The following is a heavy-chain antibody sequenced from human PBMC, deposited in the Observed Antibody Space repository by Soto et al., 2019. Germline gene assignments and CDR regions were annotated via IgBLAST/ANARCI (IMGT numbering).Heavy chain of an antibody. CDR2: ITVYSGNT. Sequence: GASVKVSCKASGYTFSSFGINWVRQAPGQGLEWMGWITVYSGNTEYAQKLQGRVTMTTDTSTSTAYMELRSLRSDATAVYYCARESSSSCHDYWGQGTLDTVSP. CDR1: GYTFSSFG. J-gene: IGHJ4*02. D-gene: IGHD6-13*01. CDR3: ARESSSSCHDY. V-gene: IGHV1-18*01.